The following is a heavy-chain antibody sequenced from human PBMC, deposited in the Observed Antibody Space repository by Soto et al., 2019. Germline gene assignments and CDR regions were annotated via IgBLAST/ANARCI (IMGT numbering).Heavy chain of an antibody. J-gene: IGHJ4*02. V-gene: IGHV3-23*01. D-gene: IGHD2-2*01. CDR1: GFRFSTYT. CDR2: ISGSGGST. Sequence: PGGSLRLSCAASGFRFSTYTMNWVRQAPGKGLELVSAISGSGGSTYYADSVKGRFTISRDNSKNTLYLQMNSLRAEDTAVYYCAKDLPVVVPAAIFDYWGQGTLVTVSS. CDR3: AKDLPVVVPAAIFDY.